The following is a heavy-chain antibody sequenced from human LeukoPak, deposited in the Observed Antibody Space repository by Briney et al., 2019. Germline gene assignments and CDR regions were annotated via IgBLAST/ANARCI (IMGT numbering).Heavy chain of an antibody. CDR1: VFPFSNAW. D-gene: IGHD3-22*01. V-gene: IGHV3-15*01. CDR2: FKSKTDGGTT. J-gene: IGHJ4*02. CDR3: TTEESYYDSSGSPHY. Sequence: GGSLRLSCAASVFPFSNAWMSWLRQAPGKGLEWVGRFKSKTDGGTTDYAAPVKGRFNISRDDSKNTLYLQMNILKTEDTAVYYSTTEESYYDSSGSPHYWGQGTLVTVSS.